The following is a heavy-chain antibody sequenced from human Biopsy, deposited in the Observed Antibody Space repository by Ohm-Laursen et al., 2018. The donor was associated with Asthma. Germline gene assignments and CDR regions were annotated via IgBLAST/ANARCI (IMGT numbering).Heavy chain of an antibody. V-gene: IGHV3-7*01. CDR1: GFTFGDYW. CDR3: ARDGVVPDAMYYHYYYGLDV. CDR2: IKHDGTEK. Sequence: SLRLSCAASGFTFGDYWMSWVRQVPGKGLEWVANIKHDGTEKNHVDSLKGRFTISRDNAKNSLYLQMNSLRAEDTAVYYCARDGVVPDAMYYHYYYGLDVWGQGTTVTVSS. J-gene: IGHJ6*02. D-gene: IGHD2-2*01.